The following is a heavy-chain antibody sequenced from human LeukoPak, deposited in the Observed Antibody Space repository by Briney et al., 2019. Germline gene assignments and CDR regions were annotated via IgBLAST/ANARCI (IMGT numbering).Heavy chain of an antibody. CDR2: ISSSSSYI. J-gene: IGHJ4*02. D-gene: IGHD3-22*01. CDR3: ASIYYYDSSGYCY. CDR1: GFTFSSYS. Sequence: GGSLRLSCAASGFTFSSYSMNWVRQAPGKGLGWVSSISSSSSYIYYEDSVKGRFTISRKNAKNSLYLQMNSLRAEDTAVYYCASIYYYDSSGYCYWGQGTLVTVSS. V-gene: IGHV3-21*01.